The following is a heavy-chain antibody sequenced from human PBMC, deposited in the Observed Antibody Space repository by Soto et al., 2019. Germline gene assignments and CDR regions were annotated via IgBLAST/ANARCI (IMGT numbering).Heavy chain of an antibody. CDR2: IIDSGAST. V-gene: IGHV3-23*01. J-gene: IGHJ6*02. CDR3: AKGRSYYYYYGVDF. CDR1: GFTFRSCA. Sequence: GGSLRLSCAASGFTFRSCAMGWVRQAPGKGLEWVSDIIDSGASTYYADSVKGRFTISRDNSKSTLYLQMNSLRAEDTALYYCAKGRSYYYYYGVDFWGQGTTVTVSS.